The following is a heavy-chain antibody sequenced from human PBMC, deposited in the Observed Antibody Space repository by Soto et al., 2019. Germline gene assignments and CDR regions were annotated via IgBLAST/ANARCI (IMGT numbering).Heavy chain of an antibody. Sequence: GGSLRLSCVASGFTFSDAWMTWVRQAPGKGPEWVGRVKSKADGGTSFYADPMKGRFSISRDDSIDTLYLEMNSLKTEDAAVYYCTTDLYKWNFYGMDVWGQGTTVTVSS. CDR1: GFTFSDAW. CDR2: VKSKADGGTS. V-gene: IGHV3-15*01. J-gene: IGHJ6*02. D-gene: IGHD1-20*01. CDR3: TTDLYKWNFYGMDV.